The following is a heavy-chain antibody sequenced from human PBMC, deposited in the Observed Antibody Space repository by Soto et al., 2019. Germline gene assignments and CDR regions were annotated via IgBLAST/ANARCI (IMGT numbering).Heavy chain of an antibody. J-gene: IGHJ5*02. CDR1: GGSISSSTYY. V-gene: IGHV4-39*01. CDR2: IYYLGGT. D-gene: IGHD6-6*01. Sequence: PSETLSLTCTVSGGSISSSTYYWGWIRQPPGKGLEWIGSIYYLGGTYYNPSLESRVTISVDTSWTQFSLTLNSVTAADTALYFCARSLPSDFNWVDPWGQGTLVTVSS. CDR3: ARSLPSDFNWVDP.